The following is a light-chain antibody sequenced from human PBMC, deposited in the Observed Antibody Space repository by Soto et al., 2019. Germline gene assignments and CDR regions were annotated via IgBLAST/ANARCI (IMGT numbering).Light chain of an antibody. Sequence: EIVLTQSPATLSLSPGERATLSCRASQSISNSLAWFQQKPGQAPRLLIYDTSHRATGIPARFSGSGSGTDFTLTISSLEPEDFAVYFCQQRSNWPYTFGQGINLEIK. CDR1: QSISNS. CDR3: QQRSNWPYT. CDR2: DTS. V-gene: IGKV3-11*01. J-gene: IGKJ2*01.